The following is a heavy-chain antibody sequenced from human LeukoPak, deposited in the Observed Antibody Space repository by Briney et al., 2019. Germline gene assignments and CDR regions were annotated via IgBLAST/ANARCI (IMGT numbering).Heavy chain of an antibody. V-gene: IGHV3-53*01. Sequence: GESLRLSCAASGFSVSTSYMSWVRQAPGKGLEYVSVLYDSGDTYYAESVKGRFTISRDNSKNTVYLQMNSLRVEDTAVYYCARDSSGPAFWGQGTLVTVSS. D-gene: IGHD6-19*01. CDR3: ARDSSGPAF. CDR1: GFSVSTSY. J-gene: IGHJ4*02. CDR2: LYDSGDT.